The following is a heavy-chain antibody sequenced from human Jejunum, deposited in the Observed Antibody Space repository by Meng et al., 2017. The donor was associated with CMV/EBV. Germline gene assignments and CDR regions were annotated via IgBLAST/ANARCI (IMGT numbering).Heavy chain of an antibody. Sequence: QGQLQESGPGLVKPSQTLSPTCSVSGGSIGSGDYYWSWIRQPPGKGLEWIGYIHDTGSTYYNPSLKSRVDISLGTSRNHFSLTLSSVTAEDTAVYFCARGSIFVSFDSWGQGTLVTVSS. CDR3: ARGSIFVSFDS. J-gene: IGHJ4*02. CDR2: IHDTGST. CDR1: GGSIGSGDYY. D-gene: IGHD3-3*01. V-gene: IGHV4-30-4*08.